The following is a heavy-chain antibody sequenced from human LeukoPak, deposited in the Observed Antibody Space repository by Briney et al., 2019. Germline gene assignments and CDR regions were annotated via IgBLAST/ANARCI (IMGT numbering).Heavy chain of an antibody. CDR2: IYHSGST. CDR3: AREIVVVPAATGTYYYYMDV. J-gene: IGHJ6*03. CDR1: GGSISSGGYY. Sequence: SETLSLTCAVSGGSISSGGYYWSWIQQPPGKGLEWIGYIYHSGSTYYNPSLKSRVTISVDRSKNQFSLKLSSVTAADTAVYYCAREIVVVPAATGTYYYYMDVWGKGTTVTVSS. D-gene: IGHD2-2*01. V-gene: IGHV4-30-2*01.